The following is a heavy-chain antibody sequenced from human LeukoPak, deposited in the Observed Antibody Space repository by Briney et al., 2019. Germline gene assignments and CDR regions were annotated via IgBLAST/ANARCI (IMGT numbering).Heavy chain of an antibody. CDR1: GFTFSNAW. D-gene: IGHD5-18*01. V-gene: IGHV3-15*01. CDR2: IKSKTDGGTT. Sequence: GGSLRLSCAASGFTFSNAWMSWVRQAPGKGLEWVGRIKSKTDGGTTDYAAPVKGRFTISRDDSKNTLYLQMNSLKTEDTAVYYCTTGRFVDTAMNYWGQGTLVTVSS. CDR3: TTGRFVDTAMNY. J-gene: IGHJ4*02.